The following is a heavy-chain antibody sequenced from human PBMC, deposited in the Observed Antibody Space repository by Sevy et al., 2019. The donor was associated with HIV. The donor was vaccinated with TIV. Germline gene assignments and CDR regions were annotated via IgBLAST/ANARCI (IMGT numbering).Heavy chain of an antibody. V-gene: IGHV3-33*01. D-gene: IGHD2-8*01. CDR1: GFTPSTYG. CDR2: IGYDGSNK. J-gene: IGHJ4*02. CDR3: ARDARMYGDYLLAYFDY. Sequence: GGYLRLSCAASGFTPSTYGMHWVRQAPGKGLERVAVIGYDGSNKYYADSVRGRFTISRDNSKNTLFLQMDSLRGEDTAVYYCARDARMYGDYLLAYFDYWGQGTLVSVSS.